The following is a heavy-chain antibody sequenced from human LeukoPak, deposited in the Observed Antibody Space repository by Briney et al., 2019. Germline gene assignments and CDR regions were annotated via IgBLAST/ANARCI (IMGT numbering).Heavy chain of an antibody. V-gene: IGHV3-74*01. Sequence: HSGGSLRLSCAASGFTFSSYWMHWVRQAPGKGLVWVSRINSDGSSTSYADSVKGRFTISSDNAKNTLYLQMNSLRAEDTAVYYCAKGGTHYYGSGEGVDYWGQGTLVTVSS. J-gene: IGHJ4*02. CDR3: AKGGTHYYGSGEGVDY. CDR2: INSDGSST. CDR1: GFTFSSYW. D-gene: IGHD3-10*01.